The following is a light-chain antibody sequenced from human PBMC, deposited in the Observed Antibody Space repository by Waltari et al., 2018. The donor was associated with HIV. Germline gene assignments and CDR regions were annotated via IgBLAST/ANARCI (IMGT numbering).Light chain of an antibody. V-gene: IGKV1-5*03. Sequence: DIRLTQSLSTLSASAGDRVAITCRAGQTVGSFLAWYQQKPGKPPKRLIFQASTLEGGVPSRFSGSVSGSDFTLTINGLQSDDFATYYCHQYASFSGTFGQGTKVEL. CDR3: HQYASFSGT. J-gene: IGKJ1*01. CDR1: QTVGSF. CDR2: QAS.